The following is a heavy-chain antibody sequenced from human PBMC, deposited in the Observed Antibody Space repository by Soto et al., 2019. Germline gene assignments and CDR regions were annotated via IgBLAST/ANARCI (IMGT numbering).Heavy chain of an antibody. J-gene: IGHJ6*02. V-gene: IGHV4-30-4*02. CDR3: ARDVSSSQGMDV. Sequence: PSETLSLTCTVSGGSISSGDYYWSWIRQPPGKGLEWIGYIYYSGSTYYNPSLKSRLTILADTSKNHFSLNLTSVTAADTAVYYCARDVSSSQGMDVWGQGTTVTVSS. D-gene: IGHD2-2*01. CDR1: GGSISSGDYY. CDR2: IYYSGST.